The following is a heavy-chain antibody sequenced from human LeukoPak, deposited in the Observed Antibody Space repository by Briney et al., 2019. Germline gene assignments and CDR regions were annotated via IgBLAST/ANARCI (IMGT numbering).Heavy chain of an antibody. CDR2: IKQDGNEK. V-gene: IGHV3-7*01. J-gene: IGHJ4*02. Sequence: GGSLRLSCAASGFTLSGYWMSWVRQAPGKGLEWVANIKQDGNEKYSVDSVKGRFTISRDNAKNSLYLQMNSLRAEDTAVYYCANYPTYYYDSSGYPPDYWGQGTLVTVSS. CDR1: GFTLSGYW. CDR3: ANYPTYYYDSSGYPPDY. D-gene: IGHD3-22*01.